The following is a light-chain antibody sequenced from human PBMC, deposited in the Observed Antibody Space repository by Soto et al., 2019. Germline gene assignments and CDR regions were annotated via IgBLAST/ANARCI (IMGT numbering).Light chain of an antibody. V-gene: IGLV2-23*02. J-gene: IGLJ1*01. CDR3: CSYTGSATFDV. CDR1: SSDDGTHHL. Sequence: QSALTQPASGSGSPGQSIYISCAGTSSDDGTHHLVSRCQQFPDKAPKLIIYEVTKRPSGVSDRFAGSKSGNTASLTIPGLHAEDEGDYYFCSYTGSATFDVFGTGTKGTAL. CDR2: EVT.